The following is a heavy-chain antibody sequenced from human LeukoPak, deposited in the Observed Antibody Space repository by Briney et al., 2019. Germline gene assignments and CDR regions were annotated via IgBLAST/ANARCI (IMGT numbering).Heavy chain of an antibody. J-gene: IGHJ4*02. D-gene: IGHD1/OR15-1a*01. CDR1: GFTFSSYS. CDR2: ISSSSSYI. CDR3: GPLTTFDY. V-gene: IGHV3-21*01. Sequence: GGSLRLSCAASGFTFSSYSMNWVRQAPGKGLEWVSSISSSSSYIYYADSVKGRFTISRDNSKNTLYLQMNSLRAEDTAVYHCGPLTTFDYWGQGTLVTVSS.